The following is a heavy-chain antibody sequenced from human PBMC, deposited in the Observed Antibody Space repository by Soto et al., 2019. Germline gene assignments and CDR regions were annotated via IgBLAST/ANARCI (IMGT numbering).Heavy chain of an antibody. Sequence: LSLTCTVSGGSISSSSYYWGWIRQPPGKGLEWIGSIYYSGSTYYNPSLKSRVTISVDTSKNQVSLKLSSVTAADTAVYYCARHRKDYYYYYMDVWGKGTTVTVSS. CDR2: IYYSGST. V-gene: IGHV4-39*01. J-gene: IGHJ6*03. CDR3: ARHRKDYYYYYMDV. CDR1: GGSISSSSYY.